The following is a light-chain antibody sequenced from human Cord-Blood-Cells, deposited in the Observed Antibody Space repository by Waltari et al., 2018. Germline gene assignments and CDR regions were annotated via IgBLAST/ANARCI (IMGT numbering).Light chain of an antibody. Sequence: SYELTQPPSVSMYPGQTATLPRSGNKLGDKSACWYQQKPGQSPVLVICQDSKRPSGLPERFSGSNSGNTATLTISGTQAMDEADYYCQAWDSSTVVFGGGTKLTVL. V-gene: IGLV3-1*01. CDR2: QDS. CDR3: QAWDSSTVV. J-gene: IGLJ2*01. CDR1: KLGDKS.